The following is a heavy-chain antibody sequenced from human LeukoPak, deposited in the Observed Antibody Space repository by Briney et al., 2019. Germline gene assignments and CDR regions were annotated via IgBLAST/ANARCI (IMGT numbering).Heavy chain of an antibody. V-gene: IGHV3-23*01. CDR2: ISGSIGST. Sequence: GGSLRLSCAASGFTFSNYAMSWVRQAPGKGLEWVSLISGSIGSTSYAGSVKGRFTISRDNSKSTLCLQMNSLRAEDTAVYYCAKQLGYCSDGSCYFPYWGQGTLVTVSS. CDR3: AKQLGYCSDGSCYFPY. CDR1: GFTFSNYA. D-gene: IGHD2-15*01. J-gene: IGHJ4*02.